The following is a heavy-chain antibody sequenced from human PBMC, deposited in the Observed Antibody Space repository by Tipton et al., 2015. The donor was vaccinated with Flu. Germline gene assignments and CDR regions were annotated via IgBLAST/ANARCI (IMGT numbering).Heavy chain of an antibody. CDR2: VSHTGTT. CDR3: ATPFPYSRSEYFQH. CDR1: GFSITSSYY. Sequence: TLSLTCSVSGFSITSSYYWTWIRQSPGQGLEWIGSVSHTGTTYYNPSLKSRVTISIDTSKSQFSLRLSSVTAADTAIYYCATPFPYSRSEYFQHWGQGTLVTVSS. V-gene: IGHV4-38-2*02. D-gene: IGHD4-11*01. J-gene: IGHJ1*01.